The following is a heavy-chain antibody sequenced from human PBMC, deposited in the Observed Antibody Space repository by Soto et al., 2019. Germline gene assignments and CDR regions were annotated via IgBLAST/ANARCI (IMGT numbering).Heavy chain of an antibody. Sequence: GASVKVSCKVSGYTLTELSMHWVRQAPGKGLEWMGGFDPEDGETIYAQKFQGRVTMTEDTSTDTAYMELSSLRSEDTAVYYCATSFELPPRNYDFWSERPRDYYYGMDVWGQGTTVTVS. J-gene: IGHJ6*02. CDR2: FDPEDGET. V-gene: IGHV1-24*01. CDR1: GYTLTELS. D-gene: IGHD3-3*01. CDR3: ATSFELPPRNYDFWSERPRDYYYGMDV.